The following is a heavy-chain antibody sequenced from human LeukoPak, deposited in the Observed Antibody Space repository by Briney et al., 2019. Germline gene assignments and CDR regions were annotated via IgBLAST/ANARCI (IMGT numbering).Heavy chain of an antibody. J-gene: IGHJ3*02. CDR1: GFTFNNFC. CDR3: AKDSGSTYYYDSSGYSGDAFDI. Sequence: GGSLRLSCATSGFTFNNFCFNWVRQVPGKGLEWVSAISGSGGSTYYADSVKGRFTISRDNSKNTLYLQMNSLRAEDTAVYYCAKDSGSTYYYDSSGYSGDAFDIWGQGTMVTVSS. CDR2: ISGSGGST. D-gene: IGHD3-22*01. V-gene: IGHV3-23*01.